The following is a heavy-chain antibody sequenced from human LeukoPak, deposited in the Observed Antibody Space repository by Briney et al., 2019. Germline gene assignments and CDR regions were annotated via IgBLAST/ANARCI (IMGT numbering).Heavy chain of an antibody. V-gene: IGHV1-69*01. CDR3: ARDSSRGYSGYESDY. CDR2: IIPIFGTA. D-gene: IGHD5-12*01. CDR1: GGTFSSYA. J-gene: IGHJ4*02. Sequence: TSVKVSCKASGGTFSSYAISWVRQAPGQGLEWMGGIIPIFGTANYAQKFQGRVTITADESTSTAYMELSSLRSEDTAVYYCARDSSRGYSGYESDYWGQGTLVTVSS.